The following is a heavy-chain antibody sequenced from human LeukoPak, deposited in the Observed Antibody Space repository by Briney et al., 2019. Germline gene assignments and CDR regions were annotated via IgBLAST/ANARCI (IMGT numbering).Heavy chain of an antibody. CDR1: EFTFSSYE. V-gene: IGHV3-48*03. Sequence: RGSLRLSCAASEFTFSSYEMNWVRQAPGKGLEWVSYISSSGSTIYYADSVKGRSTISRDNAKNSLDLQMNSLRAEDTAVYYCARAPTKFRRDWFDPRGQGTLVTVSS. J-gene: IGHJ5*02. CDR2: ISSSGSTI. D-gene: IGHD3-9*01. CDR3: ARAPTKFRRDWFDP.